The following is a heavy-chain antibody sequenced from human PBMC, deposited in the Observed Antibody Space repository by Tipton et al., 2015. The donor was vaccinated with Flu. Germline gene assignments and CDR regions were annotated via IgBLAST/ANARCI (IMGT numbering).Heavy chain of an antibody. CDR3: ARDMGRGYGEWDS. CDR1: GFTVTNNY. D-gene: IGHD3-10*01. J-gene: IGHJ5*02. Sequence: QLVQSGGGLIQPGGSLRLSCAASGFTVTNNYVTWVRQAPGKGLEWVSVIYTTGRTKSADSVKDRFTISRDISKNMVYLQMNSLRVDDTAIYYCARDMGRGYGEWDSWGQGTLVTVSS. CDR2: IYTTGRT. V-gene: IGHV3-53*01.